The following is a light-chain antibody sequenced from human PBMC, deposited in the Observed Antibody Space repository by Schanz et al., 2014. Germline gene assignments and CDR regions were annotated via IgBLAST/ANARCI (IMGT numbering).Light chain of an antibody. CDR3: CSYAGSSWV. Sequence: QSALTQPPSVSGSPGQSVTISCTGTSSDVGGYNRVSWYQQPPGTAPKLMIYDVSKRPSGVRDRFSGSKSGNTASLTISGLQAEDEADYYCCSYAGSSWVFGGGTKLTVL. J-gene: IGLJ3*02. CDR1: SSDVGGYNR. CDR2: DVS. V-gene: IGLV2-11*01.